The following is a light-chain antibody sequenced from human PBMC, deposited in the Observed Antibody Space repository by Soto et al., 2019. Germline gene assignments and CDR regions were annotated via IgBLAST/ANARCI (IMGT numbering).Light chain of an antibody. CDR1: QSVSAY. V-gene: IGKV3-15*01. CDR3: QQYSDWPLVT. Sequence: EIVMTQSPATLSVSPGERVTHSCRASQSVSAYLAWYLQKPGQAPRLLIYGASTRATGIPARFSGSGSGTEVTLTISSLQSEDSAVYHCQQYSDWPLVTFGGGTKVEI. CDR2: GAS. J-gene: IGKJ4*01.